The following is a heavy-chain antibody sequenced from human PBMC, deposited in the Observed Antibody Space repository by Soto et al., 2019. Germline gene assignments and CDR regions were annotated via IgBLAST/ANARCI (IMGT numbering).Heavy chain of an antibody. J-gene: IGHJ4*02. Sequence: GGSLRLSCTASGFTFGDYAMSWFRQAPGKGLEWVGFIRSKAYGGTTEYAASVKGRFTISRDDSKSIAYLQMNSLKTEDTAVYYCTRVSGYYDILTGTRIFDYWGQGTLVTVSS. CDR1: GFTFGDYA. D-gene: IGHD3-9*01. CDR3: TRVSGYYDILTGTRIFDY. CDR2: IRSKAYGGTT. V-gene: IGHV3-49*03.